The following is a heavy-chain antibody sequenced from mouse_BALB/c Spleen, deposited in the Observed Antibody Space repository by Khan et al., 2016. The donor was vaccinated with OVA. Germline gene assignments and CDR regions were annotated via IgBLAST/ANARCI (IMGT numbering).Heavy chain of an antibody. CDR1: GYSFTTYY. CDR2: IDPFNGST. CDR3: ARHGTNSWFAY. Sequence: EVQLKQSGPELMKPGASVKISCKASGYSFTTYYIHWVKQSHGKSLEWIGYIDPFNGSTTYNQKFKGKATLTVDKSSSTAYMHLSSLTSEDSAVYYCARHGTNSWFAYWGQGTLVTVSA. V-gene: IGHV1S135*01. J-gene: IGHJ3*01. D-gene: IGHD1-1*01.